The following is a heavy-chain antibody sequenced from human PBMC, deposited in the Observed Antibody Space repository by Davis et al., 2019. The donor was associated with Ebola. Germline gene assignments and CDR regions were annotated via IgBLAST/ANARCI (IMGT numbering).Heavy chain of an antibody. D-gene: IGHD3-16*01. Sequence: GGSLRLSCPPSGFTFSSYAMHWVRQAPGKGLEWVAVISYDGSNKYYADSVKGPFTISRDNAKNSLYLQMNSMRAEDTAVYYCASPGGKANWGQGTLVTVSS. V-gene: IGHV3-30-3*01. CDR2: ISYDGSNK. J-gene: IGHJ4*02. CDR3: ASPGGKAN. CDR1: GFTFSSYA.